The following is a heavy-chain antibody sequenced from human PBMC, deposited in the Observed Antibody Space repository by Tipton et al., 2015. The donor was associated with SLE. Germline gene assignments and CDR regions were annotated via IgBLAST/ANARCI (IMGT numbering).Heavy chain of an antibody. D-gene: IGHD3-3*01. V-gene: IGHV1-8*01. J-gene: IGHJ4*02. CDR3: ARGPPDFWSGYYPFGY. Sequence: QSGPEVKKPGASVKVSCKASGYTFTSYDINWVRQATGQGLEWMGWMNPNSGNTGYAQKFQGRVTMTRNTSISTAYMELSSLRSEDPAVYYGARGPPDFWSGYYPFGYWGQGTLVTVSS. CDR1: GYTFTSYD. CDR2: MNPNSGNT.